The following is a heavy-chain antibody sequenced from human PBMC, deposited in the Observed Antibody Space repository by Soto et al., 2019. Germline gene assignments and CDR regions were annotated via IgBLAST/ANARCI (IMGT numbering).Heavy chain of an antibody. J-gene: IGHJ5*02. CDR3: ARNQATTSTSWLDP. Sequence: SETLSLTCTVSGGSISSDINYWGWIRQPPGKGLEWIGSIHYSGNTYYNPPLKSRVTISVDTSRSQFSLKLSSVTAADTAVYFCARNQATTSTSWLDPWGQGTLVTVSS. CDR2: IHYSGNT. CDR1: GGSISSDINY. D-gene: IGHD1-1*01. V-gene: IGHV4-39*01.